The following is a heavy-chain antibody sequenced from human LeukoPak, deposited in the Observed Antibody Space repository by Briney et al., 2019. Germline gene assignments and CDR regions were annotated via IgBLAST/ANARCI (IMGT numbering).Heavy chain of an antibody. D-gene: IGHD3-9*01. CDR1: GYSFTSYW. CDR2: IYPGDSDT. CDR3: ARRRDDRYFDL. Sequence: GESLKMSXKGSGYSFTSYWIGWVRQMPGKGLEWMGIIYPGDSDTRYSPSFQGQVTISADKSISTAYLQWSSLKASDTAMYYCARRRDDRYFDLWGRGTLVTVSS. V-gene: IGHV5-51*03. J-gene: IGHJ2*01.